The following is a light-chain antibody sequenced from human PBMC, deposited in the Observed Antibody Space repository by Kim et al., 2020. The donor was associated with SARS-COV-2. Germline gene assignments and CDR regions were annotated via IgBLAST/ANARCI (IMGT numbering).Light chain of an antibody. V-gene: IGLV1-47*01. CDR3: AAWDDSLSAWL. J-gene: IGLJ3*02. CDR1: NSNRGTNY. Sequence: GQRVSLSWAGSNSNRGTNYVYWHQQFPGMAPKVLIYRDNERPAGVPGRFSGSESGTSASLAISGLRSEDEADYYCAAWDDSLSAWLFGGGTQLTVL. CDR2: RDN.